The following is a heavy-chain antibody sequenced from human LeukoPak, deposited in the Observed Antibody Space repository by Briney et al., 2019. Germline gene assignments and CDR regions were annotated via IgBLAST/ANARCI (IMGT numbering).Heavy chain of an antibody. Sequence: GGSLRLSCAGSGFTFGGYGMHWFRQTPGKGLEWVAVIAYDGSRAFYADSVKGRFTISRDNSKNTMSVQMDDLRAEDTAVCYCTRYNNDHFDYWGQGTLVTVSS. CDR2: IAYDGSRA. J-gene: IGHJ4*02. V-gene: IGHV3-33*01. CDR3: TRYNNDHFDY. D-gene: IGHD1-14*01. CDR1: GFTFGGYG.